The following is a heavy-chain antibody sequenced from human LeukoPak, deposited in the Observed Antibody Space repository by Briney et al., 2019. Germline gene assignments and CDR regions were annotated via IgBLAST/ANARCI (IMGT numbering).Heavy chain of an antibody. D-gene: IGHD4-17*01. Sequence: SLKVSCKASGGTFSSYAISWVRQAPGQGLEWMGRIIPILGIANYAQKFQGRVTITADKSTSTAYMELSSLRSEDTAVYYCARDRHGDYGFGWFDPWGQGTLVTVSS. CDR1: GGTFSSYA. V-gene: IGHV1-69*04. J-gene: IGHJ5*02. CDR3: ARDRHGDYGFGWFDP. CDR2: IIPILGIA.